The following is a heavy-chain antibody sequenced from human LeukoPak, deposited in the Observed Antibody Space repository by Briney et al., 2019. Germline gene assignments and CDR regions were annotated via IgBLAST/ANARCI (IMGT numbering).Heavy chain of an antibody. D-gene: IGHD2-2*01. CDR1: GFTFSSYS. CDR3: ARDRIVVVPAAMIG. Sequence: GGSLRLSCAASGFTFSSYSMNWVRQAPGKGLEWVSSISSSSSYIYYADSVKGRFTISRDNAKNSLYLQMNSLRAEDTAVYYCARDRIVVVPAAMIGWGQGTLVTVSS. J-gene: IGHJ4*02. V-gene: IGHV3-21*01. CDR2: ISSSSSYI.